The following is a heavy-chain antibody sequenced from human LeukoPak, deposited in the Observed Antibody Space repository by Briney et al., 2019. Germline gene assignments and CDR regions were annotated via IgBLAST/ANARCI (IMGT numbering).Heavy chain of an antibody. CDR3: ARDKRGDDSWSGFDY. V-gene: IGHV1-69*05. CDR2: IIPIFGTA. D-gene: IGHD3-3*01. CDR1: RGTFSSYA. Sequence: SVKVSCKACRGTFSSYAISWVRQAPGQGLEWMGGIIPIFGTANYAQKFQGRVTITTDESTSTAYMELSSLRSEDTAVYYCARDKRGDDSWSGFDYWGQGTLVTVSS. J-gene: IGHJ4*02.